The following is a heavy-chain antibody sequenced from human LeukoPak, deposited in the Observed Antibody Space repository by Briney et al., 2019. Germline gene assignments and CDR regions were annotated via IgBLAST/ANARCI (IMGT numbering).Heavy chain of an antibody. J-gene: IGHJ4*02. Sequence: PSETLSLTCAVYGGSFSGYYWSWIRQPPGKGLEWIGEIYHSGSTNYNPSLKSRVTISVDKSKNQFSLKLSSVTAADTAVYYCARVVRIVGHHEGYFDYWGQGTLVTVSS. V-gene: IGHV4-34*01. CDR2: IYHSGST. D-gene: IGHD1-26*01. CDR1: GGSFSGYY. CDR3: ARVVRIVGHHEGYFDY.